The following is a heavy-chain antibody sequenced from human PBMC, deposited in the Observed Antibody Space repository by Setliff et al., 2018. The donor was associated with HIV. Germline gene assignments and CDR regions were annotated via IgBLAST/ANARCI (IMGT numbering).Heavy chain of an antibody. J-gene: IGHJ4*02. CDR2: IYTSGST. Sequence: SSETLSLTCTVSGGSIIGRYWNWIRQPAGKGLEWIGRIYTSGSTNYNPSLKSRVIISVDTSNNQFSLNLTSVTAADTAVYYCATGSGWPLLGYWGQGTLVTVSS. D-gene: IGHD6-19*01. CDR1: GGSIIGRY. CDR3: ATGSGWPLLGY. V-gene: IGHV4-4*07.